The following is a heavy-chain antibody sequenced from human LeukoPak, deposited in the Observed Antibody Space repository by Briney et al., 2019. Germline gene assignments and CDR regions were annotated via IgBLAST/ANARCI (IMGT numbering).Heavy chain of an antibody. CDR3: ARANIVVVPLHAFDI. V-gene: IGHV4-39*07. Sequence: PSETLSLTCTVSGGSISGGSHHWGWFRQSPGKGLEWIGSLYLSRTTYYNPSLNSRVTISVDTSKNQFSLQLNSVTAADTAIYYCARANIVVVPLHAFDIWGQGTMVTVFS. CDR2: LYLSRTT. CDR1: GGSISGGSHH. J-gene: IGHJ3*02. D-gene: IGHD2-2*01.